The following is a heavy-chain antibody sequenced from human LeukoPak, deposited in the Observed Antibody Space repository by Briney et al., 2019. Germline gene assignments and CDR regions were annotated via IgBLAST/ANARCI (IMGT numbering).Heavy chain of an antibody. J-gene: IGHJ6*02. CDR3: ARGYYYDSSGYYYGMDV. D-gene: IGHD3-22*01. CDR2: IYYSGST. Sequence: SETLSLTCTVSGGSISSYYWSWIRQPPGKGLEWIGYIYYSGSTNYNPSLKSRVTISVDTSKNQFSLKLSSVTAADTAVYYCARGYYYDSSGYYYGMDVWGQGTTVTVSS. CDR1: GGSISSYY. V-gene: IGHV4-59*01.